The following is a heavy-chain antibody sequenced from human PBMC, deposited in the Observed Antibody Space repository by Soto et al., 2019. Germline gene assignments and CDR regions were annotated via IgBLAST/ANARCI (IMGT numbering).Heavy chain of an antibody. D-gene: IGHD6-13*01. Sequence: XSVKVSFNASGYTFTSYYMHLVRHSPGQGLEWMGIINPSGGSTSYAQKFQGRVTMTRDTSTSTVYMELSSLRSEDTAVYYCARGGVLYSSSCFFVYWGQGTLVTVSS. CDR2: INPSGGST. V-gene: IGHV1-46*01. J-gene: IGHJ4*02. CDR3: ARGGVLYSSSCFFVY. CDR1: GYTFTSYY.